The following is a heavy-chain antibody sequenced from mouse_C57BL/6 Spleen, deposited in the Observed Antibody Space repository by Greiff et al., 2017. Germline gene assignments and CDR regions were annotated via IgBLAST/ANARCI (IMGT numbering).Heavy chain of an antibody. D-gene: IGHD1-1*01. Sequence: VQLQESGAELMKPGASVKLSCKATGYTFTGYWIEWVKQRPGHGLEWIGEILPGSGSTNYNEKFKGKATFTADTSSNTAYMQLSSLTTEDSAIYYCARIPYYYGSSYRYAMDYWGQGTSVTVSS. V-gene: IGHV1-9*01. CDR2: ILPGSGST. CDR1: GYTFTGYW. J-gene: IGHJ4*01. CDR3: ARIPYYYGSSYRYAMDY.